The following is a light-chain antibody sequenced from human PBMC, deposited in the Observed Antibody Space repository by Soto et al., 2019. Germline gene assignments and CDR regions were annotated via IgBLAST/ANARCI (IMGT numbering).Light chain of an antibody. Sequence: QSVLTQPPSASETPGQRVTISCSGSNSNVGSQTVNWYQQFPGKAPKLLIHTTNQRPSGVPDRFSGSKSGTSASLDISGLRSEDVADYYCASWDGSRSGHVSGTGTKLNVL. CDR2: TTN. CDR1: NSNVGSQT. J-gene: IGLJ1*01. V-gene: IGLV1-44*01. CDR3: ASWDGSRSGHV.